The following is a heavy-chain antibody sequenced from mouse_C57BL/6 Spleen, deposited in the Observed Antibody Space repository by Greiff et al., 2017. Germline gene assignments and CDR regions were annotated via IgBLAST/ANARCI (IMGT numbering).Heavy chain of an antibody. CDR2: ISSGGSYT. Sequence: EVKLMESGGDLVKPGGSLKLSCAASGFTFSSYGMSWVRQTPDKRLEWVATISSGGSYTYYPDSVKGRFTISRDNAKNTLYLQMSSLKSEDTAMYYCARHRDGYYMDYWGQGTSVTVSS. CDR3: ARHRDGYYMDY. V-gene: IGHV5-6*01. D-gene: IGHD2-3*01. CDR1: GFTFSSYG. J-gene: IGHJ4*01.